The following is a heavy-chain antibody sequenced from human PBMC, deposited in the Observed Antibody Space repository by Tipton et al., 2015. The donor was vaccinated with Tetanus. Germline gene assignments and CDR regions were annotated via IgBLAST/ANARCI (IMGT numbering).Heavy chain of an antibody. J-gene: IGHJ4*02. D-gene: IGHD1-14*01. V-gene: IGHV3-23*01. Sequence: GSLRLSCAASGFTFSSYAMSWVRQAPGEGLEWVSTISGGGDGTYFADSVKGRFSISRDDSRNTLYLQMSSLRSEDTAVYYCARAPNRISRAYDYWGQGTQITVSS. CDR2: ISGGGDGT. CDR1: GFTFSSYA. CDR3: ARAPNRISRAYDY.